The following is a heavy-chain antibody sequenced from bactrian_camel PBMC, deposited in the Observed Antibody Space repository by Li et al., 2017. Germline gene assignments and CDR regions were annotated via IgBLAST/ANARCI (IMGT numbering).Heavy chain of an antibody. Sequence: QLVESGGGSVQAGGSLRLSCAPSGSSVSDSSMAWFRQFPGKDREGVAAIHRDGRTKYGDRVKGRFTISRYNAKNTLYLQMNSLKTEDTAMYYCAADRRYACYSVSPASTPYWGQGTQVTVS. V-gene: IGHV3S53*01. CDR1: GSSVSDSS. J-gene: IGHJ4*01. D-gene: IGHD3*01. CDR3: AADRRYACYSVSPASTPY. CDR2: IHRDGRT.